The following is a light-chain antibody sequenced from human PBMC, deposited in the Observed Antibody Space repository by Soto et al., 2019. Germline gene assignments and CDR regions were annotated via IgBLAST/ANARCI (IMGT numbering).Light chain of an antibody. Sequence: IKMTQSPSTLSASVGDRATITCRASQSISSWLAWYQQKPGKAPKLLIYKASSLESGVPSRFSGSGSGTAFTLTISSLQPDDFATYYCQQYNSYSTFGQGTKVEIK. CDR2: KAS. CDR1: QSISSW. J-gene: IGKJ1*01. V-gene: IGKV1-5*03. CDR3: QQYNSYST.